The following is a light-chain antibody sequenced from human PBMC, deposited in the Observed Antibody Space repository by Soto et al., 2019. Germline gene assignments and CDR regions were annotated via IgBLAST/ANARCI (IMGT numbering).Light chain of an antibody. V-gene: IGKV3-11*01. J-gene: IGKJ4*01. CDR1: QSVSSY. CDR2: DAS. CDR3: QQRSNWPST. Sequence: EIVSTQSPVTLSLSPGERATLSCRASQSVSSYLAWYQQKPGQAPRLLIYDASNRATGIPARFSGSGSGTDFTLTISSLEPEDFAVYYCQQRSNWPSTFGGGTKVEIK.